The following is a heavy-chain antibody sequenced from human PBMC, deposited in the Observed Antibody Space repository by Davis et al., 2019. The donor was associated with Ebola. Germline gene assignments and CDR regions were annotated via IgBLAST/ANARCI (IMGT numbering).Heavy chain of an antibody. J-gene: IGHJ3*01. V-gene: IGHV3-30-3*01. Sequence: GGSLRLSCTASEFTFNKHAMHWVRQAPGKGLEWVAIISYDGSTEYYADSVKGRFTISRDNSKNTLYLQMNGLRVEDTAIYYCAKDNRNIWSEVWGQGTMVTVSS. CDR2: ISYDGSTE. CDR3: AKDNRNIWSEV. D-gene: IGHD2/OR15-2a*01. CDR1: EFTFNKHA.